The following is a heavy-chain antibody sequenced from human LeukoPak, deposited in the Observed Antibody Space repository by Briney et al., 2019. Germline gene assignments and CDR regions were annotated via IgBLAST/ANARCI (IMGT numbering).Heavy chain of an antibody. CDR3: ARGGGVRGVKDY. D-gene: IGHD3-10*01. CDR1: GGSISSSSYY. J-gene: IGHJ4*02. Sequence: PSETLSLTCTVSGGSISSSSYYWGWIRQPPGKGLEWIGTIYYSGSTYYNPSLKSRVTISVDTSKNQFSLKLTSVTAADTAVYYCARGGGVRGVKDYWGQGTLVTVSS. V-gene: IGHV4-39*07. CDR2: IYYSGST.